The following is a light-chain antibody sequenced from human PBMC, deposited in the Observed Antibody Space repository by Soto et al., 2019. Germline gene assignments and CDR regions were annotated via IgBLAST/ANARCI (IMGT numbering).Light chain of an antibody. Sequence: EMVLTQSPATLSLSPGERATLSCRASQSIGLAIAWYQHKPGQAPRLLIFDASQRATGIPARFRGSGSGTDFTLSISSLEPEDFAVYYCQQRTDRPPWTFGQGTKV. V-gene: IGKV3-11*01. J-gene: IGKJ1*01. CDR1: QSIGLA. CDR2: DAS. CDR3: QQRTDRPPWT.